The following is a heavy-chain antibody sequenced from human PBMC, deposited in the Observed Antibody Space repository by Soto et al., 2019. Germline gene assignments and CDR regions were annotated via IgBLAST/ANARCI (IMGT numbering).Heavy chain of an antibody. J-gene: IGHJ4*02. CDR2: IWYDGSNK. CDR1: GFTFSSYG. V-gene: IGHV3-33*01. CDR3: ARDLAGTGNPIKGLDY. Sequence: QVQLVESGGGVVQPGRSLRLSCAASGFTFSSYGMHWVRQAPGKGLEWVAVIWYDGSNKYYADSVKGRFTISRDNSKNTLYLQMNSLRAEDTAVYYCARDLAGTGNPIKGLDYWGQGTLVTVSS. D-gene: IGHD3-10*01.